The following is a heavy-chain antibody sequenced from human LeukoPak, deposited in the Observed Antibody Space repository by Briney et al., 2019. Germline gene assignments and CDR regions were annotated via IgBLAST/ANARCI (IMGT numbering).Heavy chain of an antibody. CDR1: GYTFTGYY. D-gene: IGHD3-10*01. CDR2: INPNSGGT. V-gene: IGHV1-2*06. CDR3: AGINYYGSVGY. J-gene: IGHJ4*02. Sequence: ASVKVSSKASGYTFTGYYMHWVRQAPGQGLEWMGRINPNSGGTNYAQKFQGRVTMTRDTSISTAYMELSRLRSDDTAVYYCAGINYYGSVGYWGQGTLVTVSS.